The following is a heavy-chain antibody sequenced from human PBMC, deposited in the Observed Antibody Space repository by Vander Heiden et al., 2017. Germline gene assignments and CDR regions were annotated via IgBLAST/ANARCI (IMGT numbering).Heavy chain of an antibody. CDR2: ISVSGGST. J-gene: IGHJ4*02. Sequence: QLLESGGGSVQPGGSLRFSCAASGFTFRRYGMSWVRQGQGKGREWVSAISVSGGSTCYADSVKGRFTISIDYSKNTLYLQMNSLGAEDTAVYYCAKVWGSSGWPDGFDYWGQGTLVNVSS. CDR3: AKVWGSSGWPDGFDY. D-gene: IGHD6-19*01. CDR1: GFTFRRYG. V-gene: IGHV3-23*01.